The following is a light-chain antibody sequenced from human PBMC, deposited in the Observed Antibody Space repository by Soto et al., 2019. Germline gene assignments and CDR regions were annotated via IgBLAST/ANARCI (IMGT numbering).Light chain of an antibody. V-gene: IGKV1-5*03. Sequence: DIQMTQSPSTLSASVGGRVTITCRASQSIKNWLAWYQQKPGEAPKLLIYKASTLESGVPSRFSGSGSGTEFTLTISCLQPDDVATYHCQQYNSYSQFTFGPGTKVDIK. CDR3: QQYNSYSQFT. J-gene: IGKJ3*01. CDR2: KAS. CDR1: QSIKNW.